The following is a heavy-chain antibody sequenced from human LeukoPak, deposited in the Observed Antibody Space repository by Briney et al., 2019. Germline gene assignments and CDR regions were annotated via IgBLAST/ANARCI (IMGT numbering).Heavy chain of an antibody. V-gene: IGHV3-9*03. CDR3: AKGSGSLSSDFWSGYYSYFDN. D-gene: IGHD3-3*01. J-gene: IGHJ4*02. Sequence: PGRSLRLSCTASGFNFDDYAMHWVRQVPGKGLEWVSGISWNSGNIGYADSVKGRFTISRDNAKNSLYLQMNSLRAEDMAFYYCAKGSGSLSSDFWSGYYSYFDNWGQGTLVTVSS. CDR2: ISWNSGNI. CDR1: GFNFDDYA.